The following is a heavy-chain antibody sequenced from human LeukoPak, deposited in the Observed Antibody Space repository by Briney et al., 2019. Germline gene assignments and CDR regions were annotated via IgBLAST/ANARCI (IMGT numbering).Heavy chain of an antibody. CDR2: IYYSGST. J-gene: IGHJ6*02. CDR3: ARDTYYDSSGHYWGYYYGMDV. V-gene: IGHV4-31*03. D-gene: IGHD3-22*01. Sequence: SETLSLTCTVSGGSISSGGYYWSWIRQHPGKGLEWIGYIYYSGSTYYNPSLKSRVTISVDTSKNQFSLKLSSVTAADTAVYYCARDTYYDSSGHYWGYYYGMDVWGQGTTVTVSS. CDR1: GGSISSGGYY.